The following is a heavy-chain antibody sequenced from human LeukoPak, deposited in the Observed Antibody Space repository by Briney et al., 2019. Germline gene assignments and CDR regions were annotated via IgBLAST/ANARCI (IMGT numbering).Heavy chain of an antibody. Sequence: ASVKVSCKASGYTFTGYNMQWVRHAPVQGLEWMGILNPSGGSTSYAQKFQGRVTMTRDMSTSTVYMELRSLRSDDTAVYYCARDFGWEWELLHAFDIWGQGTMVTVSS. J-gene: IGHJ3*02. CDR1: GYTFTGYN. CDR3: ARDFGWEWELLHAFDI. D-gene: IGHD1-26*01. V-gene: IGHV1-46*01. CDR2: LNPSGGST.